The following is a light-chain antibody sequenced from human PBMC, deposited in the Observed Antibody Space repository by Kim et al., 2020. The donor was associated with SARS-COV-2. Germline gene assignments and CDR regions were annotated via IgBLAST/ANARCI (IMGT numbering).Light chain of an antibody. Sequence: SASLGDRVTITWPASKDINNWLAWYQHKPGKAPKLLIYAAAILRSGVPSRFSGSGSGTEFTLTINSLQAEDLATYFCQQANTLPYNFGQGTKLEI. CDR1: KDINNW. J-gene: IGKJ2*01. CDR2: AAA. V-gene: IGKV1-12*01. CDR3: QQANTLPYN.